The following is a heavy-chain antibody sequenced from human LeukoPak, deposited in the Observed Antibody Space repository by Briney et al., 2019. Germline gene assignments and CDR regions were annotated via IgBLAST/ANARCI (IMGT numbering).Heavy chain of an antibody. CDR1: GGSFSGYY. J-gene: IGHJ2*01. CDR2: INHSGST. D-gene: IGHD3-22*01. V-gene: IGHV4-34*01. Sequence: SETLSLTCAVYGGSFSGYYWSWIRQPPGKGLEWIGEINHSGSTNYNPSLKSRVTISVDTSKNQFSLKLSSVTAADTAVYYCARSRQHYYESSGHYEIFNWYFDLWGRGTLVTVSS. CDR3: ARSRQHYYESSGHYEIFNWYFDL.